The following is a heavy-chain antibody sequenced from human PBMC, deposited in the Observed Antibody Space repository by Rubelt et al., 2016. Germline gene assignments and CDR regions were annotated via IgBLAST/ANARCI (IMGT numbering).Heavy chain of an antibody. CDR3: ARTYGSGSYYVSVFRGYFDL. CDR1: GFTFSSYA. Sequence: GRSLRLSCAASGFTFSSYAMSWVRQAPGKGLEWVSAISGSGGSTYYADSVKGRFTISRDNSKNTLYLQMNSLRAEDTAVYYCARTYGSGSYYVSVFRGYFDLWGRGTLVTVSS. CDR2: ISGSGGST. D-gene: IGHD3-10*01. J-gene: IGHJ2*01. V-gene: IGHV3-23*01.